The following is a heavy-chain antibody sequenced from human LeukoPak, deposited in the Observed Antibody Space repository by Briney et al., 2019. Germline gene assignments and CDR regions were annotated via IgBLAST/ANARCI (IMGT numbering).Heavy chain of an antibody. V-gene: IGHV3-33*08. CDR1: GFPFSTYG. D-gene: IGHD6-6*01. CDR2: IWYDGSNK. J-gene: IGHJ4*02. CDR3: ARDLSIAAHPFDY. Sequence: GGSLRLSCAASGFPFSTYGMHWVRQAPGKGLEWVAVIWYDGSNKYYADSVKGRFTISRDNSKNTLYLQMNSLRAEDTAVYYCARDLSIAAHPFDYWGQGTLVTVSS.